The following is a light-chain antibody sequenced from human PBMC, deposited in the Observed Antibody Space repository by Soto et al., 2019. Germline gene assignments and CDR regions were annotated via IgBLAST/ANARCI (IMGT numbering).Light chain of an antibody. J-gene: IGKJ4*01. Sequence: DIQMTQSPSTLSASVGDRVTITCRASQSISSWLAWYQQKPGKAPKLLIYDASSLESGVPSRFSGSGSGTEFTLTISRLQPDDFATYYCQQYNSYLLTFGGATKVEIK. CDR2: DAS. V-gene: IGKV1-5*01. CDR1: QSISSW. CDR3: QQYNSYLLT.